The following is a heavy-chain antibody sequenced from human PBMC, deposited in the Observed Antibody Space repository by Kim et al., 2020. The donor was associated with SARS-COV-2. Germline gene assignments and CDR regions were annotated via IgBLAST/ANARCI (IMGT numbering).Heavy chain of an antibody. J-gene: IGHJ3*01. V-gene: IGHV3-23*01. Sequence: GGSLRLSCSASGFTFSNYLLYWVRQAPGKGLEWVSAIKGGGGNTFYADSVKGRFTISRDNPKNTLYLQMNSLRAEDTAIYYCAKSQASYFNYALDVWGRGTMVTVSS. CDR3: AKSQASYFNYALDV. D-gene: IGHD3-10*01. CDR2: IKGGGGNT. CDR1: GFTFSNYL.